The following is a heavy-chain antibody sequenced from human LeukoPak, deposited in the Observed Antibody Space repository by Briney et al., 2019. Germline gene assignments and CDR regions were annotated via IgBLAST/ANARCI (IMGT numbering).Heavy chain of an antibody. CDR2: ISAYNGNT. CDR1: GYTFTSYG. V-gene: IGHV1-18*01. J-gene: IGHJ4*02. Sequence: ASVKVSCKASGYTFTSYGISWVRQAPGQGLEWMGWISAYNGNTNYAQKLQGRVTMTTDTSTSTAYMELSSLRSEDTAVYYCARGYRSWVIYGDYVPPDFDYWGQGTLVTVSS. CDR3: ARGYRSWVIYGDYVPPDFDY. D-gene: IGHD4-17*01.